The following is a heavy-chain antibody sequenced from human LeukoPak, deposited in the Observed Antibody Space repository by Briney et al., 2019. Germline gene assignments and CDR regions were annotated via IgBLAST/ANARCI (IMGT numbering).Heavy chain of an antibody. CDR2: FSGSGTGT. D-gene: IGHD2-15*01. V-gene: IGHV3-23*01. CDR3: ARGRAVAAASDNWFDP. CDR1: GFTFSSYA. J-gene: IGHJ5*02. Sequence: GGSLRLSCAASGFTFSSYAMTWVRQTPGKGLEWVSTFSGSGTGTYYADSVKGRFTISRDNAKNSLYLQMNSLRAEDTAVYYCARGRAVAAASDNWFDPWGQGTLVTVSS.